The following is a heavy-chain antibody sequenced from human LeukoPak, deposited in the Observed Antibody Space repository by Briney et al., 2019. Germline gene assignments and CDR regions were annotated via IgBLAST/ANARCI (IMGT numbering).Heavy chain of an antibody. D-gene: IGHD3-3*01. CDR2: INTNTGNP. CDR1: GYTFTSYA. Sequence: ASVKVSCKASGYTFTSYAMNWVRQAPGQGLEWMGWINTNTGNPTYAQGSTGRFVFSLDTSVSTAYLQISSLKAEDTAVYYCARGLRITIFGVVMGGYNWFDPWGQGTLVTVSS. CDR3: ARGLRITIFGVVMGGYNWFDP. J-gene: IGHJ5*02. V-gene: IGHV7-4-1*02.